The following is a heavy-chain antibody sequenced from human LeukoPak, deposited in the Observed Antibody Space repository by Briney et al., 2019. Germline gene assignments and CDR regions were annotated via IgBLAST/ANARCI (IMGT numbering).Heavy chain of an antibody. Sequence: SETLSLTCTVSGGSITGYYWTWIRQPAGKGLEWIGRVSDTGRAYYNPSLERRVTISLDTFNNRFSLKVTSVTAADTAVYYCARGTGMSPISGYYSFVYWGQGTLVSVSS. J-gene: IGHJ4*02. CDR1: GGSITGYY. D-gene: IGHD5-12*01. V-gene: IGHV4-4*07. CDR2: VSDTGRA. CDR3: ARGTGMSPISGYYSFVY.